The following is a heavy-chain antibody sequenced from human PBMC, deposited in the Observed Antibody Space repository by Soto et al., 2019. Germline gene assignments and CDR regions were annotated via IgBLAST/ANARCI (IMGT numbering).Heavy chain of an antibody. CDR1: GGTFSSYA. D-gene: IGHD6-6*01. CDR2: IIPIFGTA. J-gene: IGHJ4*02. CDR3: AREYSSSSDFDY. Sequence: QVQLVQSGAEVKKPGSSVKVSCKASGGTFSSYAISWVRQAPGQGLEWMGGIIPIFGTANYAQKFQGRVTIXAXXSTSTAYMELSSLRSEDTAVYYCAREYSSSSDFDYWGQGTLVTVSS. V-gene: IGHV1-69*12.